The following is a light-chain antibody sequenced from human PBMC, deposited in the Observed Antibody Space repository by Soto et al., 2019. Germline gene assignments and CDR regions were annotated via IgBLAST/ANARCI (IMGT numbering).Light chain of an antibody. CDR3: KSYAGSNTYV. J-gene: IGLJ1*01. CDR1: SSGVGGYDF. Sequence: QAALTQPRSVSGSPGQSVTISCTGTSSGVGGYDFVSWYQQHPGKAPKLMISDVSKRPSGVPDRFSGSKSGNTASLTVSGLQAADEADYFCKSYAGSNTYVFGSGTKVTVL. V-gene: IGLV2-11*01. CDR2: DVS.